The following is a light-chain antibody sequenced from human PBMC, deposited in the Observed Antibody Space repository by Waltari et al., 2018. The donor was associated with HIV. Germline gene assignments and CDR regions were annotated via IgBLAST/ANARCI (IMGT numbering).Light chain of an antibody. CDR3: QTWDTSSYF. J-gene: IGLJ1*01. Sequence: SYELTQPPSVSVSPGQTASIAGSGEIVGSRYASWYQQKPGQSPVLVIYRDVKRPTGIPERFSGSNSGNTATLTITGAQAMDEADYYCQTWDTSSYFFGSGTKVTVL. V-gene: IGLV3-1*01. CDR2: RDV. CDR1: IVGSRY.